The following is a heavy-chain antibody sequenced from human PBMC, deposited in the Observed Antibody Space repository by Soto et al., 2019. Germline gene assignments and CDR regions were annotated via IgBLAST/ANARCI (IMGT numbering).Heavy chain of an antibody. CDR1: GFTFSGYG. V-gene: IGHV3-30*18. J-gene: IGHJ6*02. Sequence: GGSLRLSCAASGFTFSGYGMHWVRQAPGKGLEWVAAISYDGSKKYYADSVKGRFFISRDNSKNTLYLEMSSLRAEDTAVYYCVKDGSSGWPYYYGMDVWGQGTTVTVSS. D-gene: IGHD6-19*01. CDR3: VKDGSSGWPYYYGMDV. CDR2: ISYDGSKK.